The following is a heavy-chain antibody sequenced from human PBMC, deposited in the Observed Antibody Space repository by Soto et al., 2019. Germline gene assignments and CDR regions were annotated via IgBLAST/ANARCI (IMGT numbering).Heavy chain of an antibody. CDR2: IIPIFGTT. CDR1: GGTFSSYA. CDR3: AADPRYSSSWYNY. Sequence: SVKVSCKASGGTFSSYAISWVRQAPGQGLEWMGGIIPIFGTTNYAQKLKDRVTMTRNTSTSTAYMELSSLRSEDTAVYYCAADPRYSSSWYNYWGQGTLVTVSS. D-gene: IGHD6-13*01. V-gene: IGHV1-69*05. J-gene: IGHJ4*02.